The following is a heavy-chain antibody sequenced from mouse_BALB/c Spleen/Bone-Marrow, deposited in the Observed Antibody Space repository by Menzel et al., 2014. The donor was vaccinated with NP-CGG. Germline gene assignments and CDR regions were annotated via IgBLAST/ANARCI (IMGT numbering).Heavy chain of an antibody. CDR1: GYSLTSNG. D-gene: IGHD2-3*01. J-gene: IGHJ4*01. CDR2: IWGDGST. CDR3: AKPEDGYAMDH. V-gene: IGHV2-3*01. Sequence: QVQLQQSGPGLVAPSQSLSITCTVSGYSLTSNGVSWVRQPPGKGLEWLGVIWGDGSTKYHSALISRLSISKDNSKSRVFLKLNSLHTDDTATYYCAKPEDGYAMDHWGQGTSVTVSS.